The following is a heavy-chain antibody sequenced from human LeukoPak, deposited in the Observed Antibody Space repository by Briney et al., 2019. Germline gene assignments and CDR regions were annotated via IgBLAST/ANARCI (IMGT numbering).Heavy chain of an antibody. CDR1: VGSISSSSYS. V-gene: IGHV4-39*07. J-gene: IGHJ4*02. Sequence: PSETLSLTCTVSVGSISSSSYSWGWIRHPPGKGLEWIGSIYYSGSTYYNPSLKSRVTISVDTSSNQFSLKLSSVTAADTAVYYCARPPLHWGQGTLVTVSS. CDR3: ARPPLH. CDR2: IYYSGST.